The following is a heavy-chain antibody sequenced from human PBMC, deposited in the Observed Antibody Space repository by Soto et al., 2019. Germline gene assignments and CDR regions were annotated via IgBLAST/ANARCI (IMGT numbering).Heavy chain of an antibody. CDR2: MYYSGTT. CDR3: AVVDSTGNWFDP. D-gene: IGHD6-25*01. Sequence: SETLSLTCTVSGGSISSSDFYWGWLRQTPGKGLEFIGSMYYSGTTYYNPSLKSRVTISVDTSRNQFTLKLISVTAADTAVYYCAVVDSTGNWFDPWGEGALVTVSS. V-gene: IGHV4-39*01. J-gene: IGHJ5*02. CDR1: GGSISSSDFY.